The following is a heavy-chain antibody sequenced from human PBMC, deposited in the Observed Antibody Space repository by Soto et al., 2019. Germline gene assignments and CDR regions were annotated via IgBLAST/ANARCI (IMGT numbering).Heavy chain of an antibody. CDR3: ARVNPYDSSGYYSDYFHH. J-gene: IGHJ1*01. D-gene: IGHD3-22*01. Sequence: SETLSLTCAVYGGSFSGYYWSWIRQPPGKGLEWIGEINHSGSSNYNPSLKSRVTISVDTSKNQFSLKLSSVTAADTAVYYCARVNPYDSSGYYSDYFHHWGRGTLVTVSS. CDR1: GGSFSGYY. V-gene: IGHV4-34*01. CDR2: INHSGSS.